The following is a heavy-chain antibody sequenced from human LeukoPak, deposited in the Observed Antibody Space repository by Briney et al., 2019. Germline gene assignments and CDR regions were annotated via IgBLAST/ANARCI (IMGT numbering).Heavy chain of an antibody. CDR3: ARVLQGSDYFDY. Sequence: SETLSLTCTVSGGSISSYYWSLIRQPPGKGLEWIGYIYYSGSTNYNPSLKSRVTISVDTSKNQFSLKLSSVTAADTAVYYCARVLQGSDYFDYWGQGTLVTVSS. D-gene: IGHD3-10*01. CDR2: IYYSGST. V-gene: IGHV4-59*01. CDR1: GGSISSYY. J-gene: IGHJ4*02.